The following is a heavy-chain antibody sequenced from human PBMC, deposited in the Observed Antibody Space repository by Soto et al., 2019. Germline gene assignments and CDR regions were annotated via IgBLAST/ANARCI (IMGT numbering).Heavy chain of an antibody. CDR1: GFSLSTSGVG. V-gene: IGHV2-5*02. CDR2: IYWDDDK. Sequence: QITLKESGPTLVKPTQTLTLTCTFSGFSLSTSGVGVGWIRQPPGKALEWLALIYWDDDKRYSPSLKSRLTITKDTSKNQVVLTMTNMNPVDTATYYCAHCPQLVPDFDYWGQGTLVTVSS. D-gene: IGHD6-6*01. J-gene: IGHJ4*02. CDR3: AHCPQLVPDFDY.